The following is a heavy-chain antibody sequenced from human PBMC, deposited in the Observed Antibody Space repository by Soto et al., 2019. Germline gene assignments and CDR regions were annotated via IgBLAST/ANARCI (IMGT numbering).Heavy chain of an antibody. CDR3: AKALHKYCSGGGCYSSNDY. D-gene: IGHD2-15*01. CDR1: GFTFSSYA. J-gene: IGHJ4*02. V-gene: IGHV3-23*01. CDR2: ISGSAGST. Sequence: PGGSLRLSCAASGFTFSSYAMSWVRQAPGKGLEWVSTISGSAGSTFYADSVKGRFTISRDNSKNTLYLQMDSLRAEDTAVYYCAKALHKYCSGGGCYSSNDYWGQGTLVTVSS.